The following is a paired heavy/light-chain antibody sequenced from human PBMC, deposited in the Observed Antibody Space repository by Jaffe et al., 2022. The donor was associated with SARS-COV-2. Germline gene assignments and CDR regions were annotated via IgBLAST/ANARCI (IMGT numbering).Heavy chain of an antibody. V-gene: IGHV4-39*01. J-gene: IGHJ4*02. Sequence: QLQLQESGPGLVKSSETLSLTCTVSGGSISSSTYYWGWIRQPPGKGLEWIGSVYYGGSTYHNPSLKSRVTISVDTSKNQFSLKLTSVTAADTAVYYCATPRYNYDSRGYYPEKWGQGTLVTVSS. D-gene: IGHD3-22*01. CDR3: ATPRYNYDSRGYYPEK. CDR1: GGSISSSTYY. CDR2: VYYGGST.
Light chain of an antibody. J-gene: IGLJ3*02. V-gene: IGLV2-14*01. CDR3: SSYTSRIHWV. CDR1: SSDVGFYNY. CDR2: DVN. Sequence: QSALTQPASVSGSPGQSITISCTGISSDVGFYNYVSWYQQHPGQAPKLIIYDVNNRPSGVSNRFSGSKSGNTASLTISGLQAEDEADYYCSSYTSRIHWVFGGGTHLTVL.